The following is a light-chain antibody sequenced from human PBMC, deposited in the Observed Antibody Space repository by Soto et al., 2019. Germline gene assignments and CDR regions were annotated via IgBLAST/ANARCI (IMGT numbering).Light chain of an antibody. CDR3: MQTLETRT. V-gene: IGKV2-28*01. CDR2: LGS. Sequence: DIVMTQSPLSLPVTPGEPASISCRSSQSLLHSNGYTYLDWYLQKPGQSPLLLIYLGSTRASGVPDRFSGSGSGTDFTLKISRVEAEDVGVYYCMQTLETRTLGQGTKVDIK. CDR1: QSLLHSNGYTY. J-gene: IGKJ1*01.